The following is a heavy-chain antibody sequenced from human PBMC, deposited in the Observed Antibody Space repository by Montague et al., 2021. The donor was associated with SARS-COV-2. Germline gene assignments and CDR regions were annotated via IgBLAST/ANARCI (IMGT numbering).Heavy chain of an antibody. CDR2: IYYSGST. V-gene: IGHV4-59*01. CDR3: AREPDYGDYFDY. D-gene: IGHD4-17*01. J-gene: IGHJ4*02. CDR1: GGSISRYY. Sequence: SETLSLTCTVSGGSISRYYWSRIPQPPGKGLEWIGHIYYSGSTXXXLSXKSRVTISVDTSKNQFSLKLSSVTAADTAVYYCAREPDYGDYFDYWGQGTLVTVSS.